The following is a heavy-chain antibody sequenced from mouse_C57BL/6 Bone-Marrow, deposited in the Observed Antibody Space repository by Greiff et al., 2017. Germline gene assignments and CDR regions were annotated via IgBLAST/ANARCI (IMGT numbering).Heavy chain of an antibody. CDR1: GYTFTSYW. CDR2: INPSSGYT. CDR3: GRIGYGSRGWFAY. J-gene: IGHJ3*01. Sequence: VQLQQSGAELAKPGASVQLSCKASGYTFTSYWMHWVKQRPGQGLEWIGYINPSSGYTKYNQKFKDKATLTEDKYSSTAYMQLSSLTYEDSAVYYCGRIGYGSRGWFAYWGQGTLVTVSA. V-gene: IGHV1-7*01. D-gene: IGHD1-1*01.